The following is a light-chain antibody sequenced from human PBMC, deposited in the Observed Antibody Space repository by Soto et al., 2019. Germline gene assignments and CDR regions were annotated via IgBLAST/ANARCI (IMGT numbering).Light chain of an antibody. CDR1: QSLLQRDGYNY. J-gene: IGKJ1*01. V-gene: IGKV2-28*01. Sequence: DIVMTQSPLSLPVTSGEPASISCRSSQSLLQRDGYNYLDWYLQKPGQSPQLLIYLGSNRAPGVPDRFSGSGSGTDFTLKISRVEAEDVGVYYCMEGLQIPRAFGQGTKVEIK. CDR3: MEGLQIPRA. CDR2: LGS.